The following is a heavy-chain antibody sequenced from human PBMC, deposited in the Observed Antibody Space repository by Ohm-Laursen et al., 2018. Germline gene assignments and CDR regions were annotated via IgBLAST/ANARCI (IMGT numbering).Heavy chain of an antibody. CDR2: ISYDGSNK. CDR1: GFTFSSYG. D-gene: IGHD2-2*01. V-gene: IGHV3-30*18. Sequence: SLRLSCTASGFTFSSYGMHWVRQAPGKGLEWVAIISYDGSNKYYADSVKGRFTISRDNSKNTLYLQMNSLRAEDTAVYYCAKGRPLGGYCSSTSCHPLGYWSQGTLVTVSS. J-gene: IGHJ4*02. CDR3: AKGRPLGGYCSSTSCHPLGY.